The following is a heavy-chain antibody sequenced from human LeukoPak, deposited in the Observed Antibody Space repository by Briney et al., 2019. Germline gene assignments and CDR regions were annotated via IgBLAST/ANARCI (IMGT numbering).Heavy chain of an antibody. V-gene: IGHV4-39*01. CDR3: ARHFPSMDYIGWRQGCFDP. CDR1: GGSISTRSYY. CDR2: IYYSGTT. Sequence: SETLSLTCSVSGGSISTRSYYWGWIRQPPGEGLEWIGSIYYSGTTYYDPSLKSRVTISVDTSENQFSLNLSSVTAADTAVYSRARHFPSMDYIGWRQGCFDPWGQGTLVTVSS. J-gene: IGHJ5*02. D-gene: IGHD3-10*01.